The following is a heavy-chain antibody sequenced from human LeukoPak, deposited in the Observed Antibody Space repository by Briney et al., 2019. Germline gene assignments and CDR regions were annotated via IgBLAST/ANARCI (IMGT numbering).Heavy chain of an antibody. CDR1: GGSISSSSYY. CDR3: ARPIITMIGPDAFDI. J-gene: IGHJ3*02. Sequence: PSETLSLTCTVSGGSISSSSYYWGWIRQPPGKGLEWIGSIYYSGSTYYNPSLKSRVTISVDTSKNQFSLKLSSVTAADTAVYYCARPIITMIGPDAFDIWGQGTMVTVSS. CDR2: IYYSGST. D-gene: IGHD3-22*01. V-gene: IGHV4-39*01.